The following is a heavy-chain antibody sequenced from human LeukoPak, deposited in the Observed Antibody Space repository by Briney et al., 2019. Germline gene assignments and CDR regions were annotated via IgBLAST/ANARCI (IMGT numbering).Heavy chain of an antibody. CDR2: INNDGGST. V-gene: IGHV3-64D*06. CDR3: VRNVGRFRGVMDY. CDR1: GFAFSNYA. J-gene: IGHJ4*02. D-gene: IGHD3-16*01. Sequence: GGSLRLSCSASGFAFSNYAMHWVRQAPGKGLEYVSVINNDGGSTYYADSVRGRFTISRDNSKNTLYLQMSSLRPEDTAVYYCVRNVGRFRGVMDYWGQGTPVTVSS.